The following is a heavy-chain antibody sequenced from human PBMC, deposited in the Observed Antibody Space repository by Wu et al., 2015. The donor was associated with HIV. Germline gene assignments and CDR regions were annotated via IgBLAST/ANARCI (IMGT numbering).Heavy chain of an antibody. CDR2: INPSGGAT. D-gene: IGHD4-11*01. CDR1: GYMFTNYY. J-gene: IGHJ4*02. V-gene: IGHV1-2*02. Sequence: QVQLVQSGAEIKKPGASVKVSCQASGYMFTNYYIHWVRQAPGHGLEWMAWINPSGGATIYAEAFEGRVTVTTDTSMKTVYMELESLTSGDTAMYFCARDATPITTEFDYWGQGTLITVSS. CDR3: ARDATPITTEFDY.